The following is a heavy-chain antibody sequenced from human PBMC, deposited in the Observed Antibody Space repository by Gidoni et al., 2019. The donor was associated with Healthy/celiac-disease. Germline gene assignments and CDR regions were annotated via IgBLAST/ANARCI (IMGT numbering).Heavy chain of an antibody. J-gene: IGHJ4*02. V-gene: IGHV3-49*04. CDR3: TRDGQPYYFDY. Sequence: EVQLVESGGGLVQPGRSLRLSCTASGFPFGDYAMSWVRQAPGKGLEWVGFSRSKAYGGTTEYAASVKGRFTISRDDSKSIAYLQMNSLKTEDTAVYYCTRDGQPYYFDYWGQGTLVTVSS. CDR1: GFPFGDYA. CDR2: SRSKAYGGTT. D-gene: IGHD6-13*01.